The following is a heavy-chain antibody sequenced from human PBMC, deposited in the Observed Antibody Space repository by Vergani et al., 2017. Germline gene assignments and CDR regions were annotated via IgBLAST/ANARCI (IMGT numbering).Heavy chain of an antibody. CDR2: INHRGST. CDR3: ARGPLRSTDYYDFWSGSYYYYYMDV. CDR1: GGSFSGYY. Sequence: QVQLQQWGAGLLKPSETLSLTCAVYGGSFSGYYWSWIRQPPGKGLEWIGEINHRGSTNYNPSLKSRVTISVDTSKNQFSLKLSSVTAADTAVYYCARGPLRSTDYYDFWSGSYYYYYMDVGGKGTTVTVSS. D-gene: IGHD3-3*01. V-gene: IGHV4-34*01. J-gene: IGHJ6*03.